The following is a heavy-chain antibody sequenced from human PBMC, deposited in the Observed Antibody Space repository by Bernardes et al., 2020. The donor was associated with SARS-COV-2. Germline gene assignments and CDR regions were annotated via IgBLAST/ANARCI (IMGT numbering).Heavy chain of an antibody. V-gene: IGHV4-59*11. CDR1: GGSISTQS. CDR2: FYNSGST. Sequence: SEPLSLTCTVSGGSISTQSWNWIRQPPGKGLEWIGSFYNSGSTNYNPSLKSRVTISLDTSKNQFSLKLTSVTAADTAMYYCAISGWNGAPSEYYFYYGMDIWGQGTTVTVSS. J-gene: IGHJ6*02. CDR3: AISGWNGAPSEYYFYYGMDI. D-gene: IGHD6-19*01.